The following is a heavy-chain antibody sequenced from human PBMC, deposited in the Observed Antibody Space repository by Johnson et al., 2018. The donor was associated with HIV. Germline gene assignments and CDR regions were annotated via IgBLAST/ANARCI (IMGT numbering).Heavy chain of an antibody. CDR1: GFPFSTYA. V-gene: IGHV3-30-3*01. Sequence: QVQLVESGEGVVQPGRSLRLSCVASGFPFSTYAIHWVRQAPGKGLEWVAVISYDGTKKYYADSVKGRLTMARDNSKNTIYLQTNSLRREDTAVYYCARGKAWIQSWDDAFDIWGQGTVVTVSS. D-gene: IGHD5-18*01. J-gene: IGHJ3*02. CDR2: ISYDGTKK. CDR3: ARGKAWIQSWDDAFDI.